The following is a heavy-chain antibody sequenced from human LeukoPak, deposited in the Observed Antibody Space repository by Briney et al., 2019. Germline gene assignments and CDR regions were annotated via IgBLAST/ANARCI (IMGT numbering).Heavy chain of an antibody. CDR1: GFTFSSYG. CDR3: AKDAQASSSWSEYFDY. J-gene: IGHJ4*02. Sequence: GGSLRLSCAASGFTFSSYGMHWVRQAPGKGLEWVSGVSGDGVKTYYADSVQGRFTISRDNSKKMVHLQMDSLRAEDTAVYYCAKDAQASSSWSEYFDYWGQGTLVTVSS. CDR2: VSGDGVKT. V-gene: IGHV3-23*01. D-gene: IGHD6-13*01.